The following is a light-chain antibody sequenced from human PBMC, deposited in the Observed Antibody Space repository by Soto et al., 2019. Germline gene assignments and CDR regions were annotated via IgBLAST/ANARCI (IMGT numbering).Light chain of an antibody. Sequence: DIQMTQSPSTVSASVGDRVTITCQASQTINNWLAWYQQKPGEAPKLLISDAFNLASGVPSSFSGSRSGTEFTLTISSLQPDDCATYYCQHFNGYPWTFGQGTKV. J-gene: IGKJ1*01. CDR2: DAF. CDR1: QTINNW. V-gene: IGKV1-5*01. CDR3: QHFNGYPWT.